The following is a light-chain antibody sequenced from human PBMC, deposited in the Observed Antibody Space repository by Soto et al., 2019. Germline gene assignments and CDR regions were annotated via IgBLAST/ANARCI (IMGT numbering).Light chain of an antibody. J-gene: IGKJ4*01. CDR2: WAS. CDR3: QQYFSSPLT. V-gene: IGKV4-1*01. Sequence: DIVMTQSPDSLAVSLGERATIYCKSSQTLLFSSHNKTFLAWYQQKPGQPPKLLVHWASTRESGVPDRFSGSGSETDFTLTITSLQAADVAVYYCQQYFSSPLTFGGGTKVRIK. CDR1: QTLLFSSHNKTF.